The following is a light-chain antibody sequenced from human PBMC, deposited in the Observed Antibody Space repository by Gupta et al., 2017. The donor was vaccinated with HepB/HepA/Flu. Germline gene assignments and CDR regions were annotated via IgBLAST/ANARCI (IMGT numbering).Light chain of an antibody. CDR1: SSDVGGYNY. V-gene: IGLV2-14*01. CDR2: DVS. CDR3: SSYTSSSTLV. Sequence: QSALTQPATVSGSPGQSITSSCTGTSSDVGGYNYVSWYQQHPGKAHKLMIYDVSKRPAGVANRFSGSKSGNTASLTISGLQAEDEADYYYSSYTSSSTLVFGGGTKLTVL. J-gene: IGLJ2*01.